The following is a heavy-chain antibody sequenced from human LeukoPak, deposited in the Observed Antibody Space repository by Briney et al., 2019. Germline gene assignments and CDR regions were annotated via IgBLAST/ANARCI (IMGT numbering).Heavy chain of an antibody. V-gene: IGHV3-66*04. D-gene: IGHD6-13*01. Sequence: PGGSLRLSCAASGFTVSSNYMSWVRQAPGKGLEWVSVIYSGGSTYYADSVKGRFTISRDNSKNTLYLQMNSLRAEDTAVYYCARLGMIQAYSTEDYWGQGTLVTVSS. CDR3: ARLGMIQAYSTEDY. CDR1: GFTVSSNY. J-gene: IGHJ4*02. CDR2: IYSGGST.